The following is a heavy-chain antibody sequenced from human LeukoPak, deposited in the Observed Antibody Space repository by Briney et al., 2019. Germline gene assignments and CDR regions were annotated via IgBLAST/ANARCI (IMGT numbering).Heavy chain of an antibody. V-gene: IGHV3-30*02. CDR3: ARGSRYGDYPHYCDF. Sequence: GGSLRLSCAASGFTFSSYGMHWVRQAPGKGLEWVAFIRYDGSNKYYADSVKGRFTISRDNSKNTVLLQMNNLRLEDAAVYYCARGSRYGDYPHYCDFWGQGTLVTVSS. CDR2: IRYDGSNK. CDR1: GFTFSSYG. D-gene: IGHD4-17*01. J-gene: IGHJ4*02.